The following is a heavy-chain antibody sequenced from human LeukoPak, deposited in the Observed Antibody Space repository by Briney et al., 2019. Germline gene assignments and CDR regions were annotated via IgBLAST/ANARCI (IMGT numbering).Heavy chain of an antibody. J-gene: IGHJ4*02. Sequence: PGGSLRLSCAASGFTVSSNYMSWVRQAPGKGLEWVSVIYSGGSTDYADSVKGRFTISRDNSKNTLYLQMNSLRAEDTAVYYCALQNDSSHFDYWGQGTLVTVSS. CDR1: GFTVSSNY. V-gene: IGHV3-53*01. CDR2: IYSGGST. D-gene: IGHD3-22*01. CDR3: ALQNDSSHFDY.